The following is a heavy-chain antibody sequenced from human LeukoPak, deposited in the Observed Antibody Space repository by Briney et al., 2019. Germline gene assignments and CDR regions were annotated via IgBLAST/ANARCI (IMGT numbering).Heavy chain of an antibody. CDR2: IYSGGST. V-gene: IGHV3-66*04. CDR3: ARQGSYDSGGFDY. Sequence: GGSLRLSCAASGFTVSSNYMSWVRQAPGKGLEWVSVIYSGGSTYYADSVKGRFTISRDNSKNTLYLQMNSLRAEDTAVYYCARQGSYDSGGFDYWGQGTLVTVSS. CDR1: GFTVSSNY. D-gene: IGHD5-12*01. J-gene: IGHJ4*02.